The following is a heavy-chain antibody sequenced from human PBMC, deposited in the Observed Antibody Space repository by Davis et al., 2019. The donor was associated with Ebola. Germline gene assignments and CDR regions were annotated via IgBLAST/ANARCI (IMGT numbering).Heavy chain of an antibody. CDR1: GYTFTCYY. V-gene: IGHV1-46*01. J-gene: IGHJ4*02. CDR2: INPSGGST. CDR3: ARDGGSWELLQDY. D-gene: IGHD1-26*01. Sequence: ASVKVSCKASGYTFTCYYMHWVRQAPGQGLEWMGIINPSGGSTSYAQKFQGRVTMTGDTSTSTAYMELSRLRSDDTAVYYCARDGGSWELLQDYWGQGTLVTVSS.